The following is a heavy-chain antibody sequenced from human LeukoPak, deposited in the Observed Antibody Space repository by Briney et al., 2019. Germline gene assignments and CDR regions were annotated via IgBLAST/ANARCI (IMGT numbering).Heavy chain of an antibody. Sequence: GGSLRLSCAASGFTFSSYGMHWVRQAPGKGLEWVAVIWYDGSNKYCADSVKGRFTISRDNSKNTLYLQMNSLRAEDTAVYYCAKDSFRGYSYGSRNRYFDYWGQGTLVTVSS. CDR3: AKDSFRGYSYGSRNRYFDY. CDR1: GFTFSSYG. V-gene: IGHV3-30*02. D-gene: IGHD5-18*01. CDR2: IWYDGSNK. J-gene: IGHJ4*02.